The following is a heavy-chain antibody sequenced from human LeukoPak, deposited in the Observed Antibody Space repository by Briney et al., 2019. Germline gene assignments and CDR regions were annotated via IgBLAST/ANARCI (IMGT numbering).Heavy chain of an antibody. CDR3: ARQYGYNLNY. CDR1: GGSITSYY. CDR2: IYYSGST. Sequence: SETLSLTCTISGGSITSYYWSWIRQPPGKGLEWIGYIYYSGSTNYNPSLKSRVTISVDTSKNQFSLKLSSVTAADTAVYYCARQYGYNLNYWGQGTLVTVSS. V-gene: IGHV4-59*08. D-gene: IGHD5-24*01. J-gene: IGHJ4*02.